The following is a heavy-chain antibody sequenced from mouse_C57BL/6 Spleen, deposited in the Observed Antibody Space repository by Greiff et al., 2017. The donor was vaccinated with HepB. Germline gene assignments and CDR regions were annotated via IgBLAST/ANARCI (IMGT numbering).Heavy chain of an antibody. CDR2: IYPGSGST. CDR3: AREDYYGSSFYYFDY. V-gene: IGHV1-55*01. CDR1: GYTFTSYW. D-gene: IGHD1-1*01. Sequence: QVQLQQPGAELVKPGASVKMSCKASGYTFTSYWITWVKQRPGQGLEWIGDIYPGSGSTNYNEKFKSKATLTVDTASSTAYMQLSSLTSEDAAVDYCAREDYYGSSFYYFDYWGQGTTLTVSS. J-gene: IGHJ2*01.